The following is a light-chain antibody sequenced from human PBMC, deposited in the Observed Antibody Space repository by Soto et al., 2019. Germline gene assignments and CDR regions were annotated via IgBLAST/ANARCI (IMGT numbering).Light chain of an antibody. J-gene: IGKJ3*01. Sequence: EIVMTQSPATLSVSQGERATLSCMASQSVSSNLAWYQQKPGQAPRLLIYGASTRATGIPARFSGSGSGTEFTLTISSLQSEDFAVYYCQQYNNWSITFGPGTKVDI. CDR1: QSVSSN. CDR2: GAS. V-gene: IGKV3-15*01. CDR3: QQYNNWSIT.